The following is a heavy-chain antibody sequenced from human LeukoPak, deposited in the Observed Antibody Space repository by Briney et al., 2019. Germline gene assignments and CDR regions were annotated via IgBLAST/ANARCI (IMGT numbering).Heavy chain of an antibody. J-gene: IGHJ3*02. V-gene: IGHV3-30*18. CDR3: AKDYYYDSSGYPNDAFDI. Sequence: GRSLRLSCAASGFTFSSYGMHWVRQAPGKGLEWVAVISYDGSNKYYADSVKGRFTISRDNSKNTLYLQMNSLRAEDTAVYYCAKDYYYDSSGYPNDAFDIWGQGTMVTVSS. D-gene: IGHD3-22*01. CDR1: GFTFSSYG. CDR2: ISYDGSNK.